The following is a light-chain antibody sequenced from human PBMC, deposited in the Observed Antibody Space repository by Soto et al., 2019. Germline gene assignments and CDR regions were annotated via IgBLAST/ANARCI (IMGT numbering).Light chain of an antibody. CDR3: QQVNSFPLN. CDR1: QSISSY. J-gene: IGKJ4*01. V-gene: IGKV1-39*01. CDR2: AAS. Sequence: DIQMTQSPSSLSASVGDRVTITCRASQSISSYLNWYQQKPGKAPKLLIYAASTLQSGVPSRFTGSGSGTDFTLTISSLQPEDFATYYCQQVNSFPLNFGGGTKVDIK.